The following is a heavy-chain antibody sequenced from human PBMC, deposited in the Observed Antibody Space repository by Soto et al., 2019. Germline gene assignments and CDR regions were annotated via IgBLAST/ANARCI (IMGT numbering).Heavy chain of an antibody. V-gene: IGHV3-11*01. D-gene: IGHD3-16*01. J-gene: IGHJ4*02. CDR2: ISTSGTST. CDR1: GFTFSNYY. Sequence: QVQLVESGGGLVKPGGSLRLSCAVSGFTFSNYYMAWIRQAPGKGLEWVSYISTSGTSTFYADSVKDRFTISRDNAENSLFLQMDSLRVEDTAVDFCARDGVLFRAGFDSWGQGTLVTVAS. CDR3: ARDGVLFRAGFDS.